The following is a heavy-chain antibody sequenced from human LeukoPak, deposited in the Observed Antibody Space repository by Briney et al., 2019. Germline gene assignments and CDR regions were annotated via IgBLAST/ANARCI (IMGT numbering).Heavy chain of an antibody. CDR1: GFTFSSYG. D-gene: IGHD3-3*01. CDR2: IRYDGSNK. J-gene: IGHJ4*02. Sequence: PGGSLRLSCAASGFTFSSYGMHWVRQAPGKGLEWVAFIRYDGSNKYYADSVKGRFTISRDNSKNTLYLQMNSLRAEDTAVYYCAKTSMRRLEWLFYWGQGTLVTVSS. V-gene: IGHV3-30*02. CDR3: AKTSMRRLEWLFY.